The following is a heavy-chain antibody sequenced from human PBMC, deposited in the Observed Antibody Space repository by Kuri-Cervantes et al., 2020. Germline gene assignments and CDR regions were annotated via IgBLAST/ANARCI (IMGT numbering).Heavy chain of an antibody. CDR1: GDSISSGDYY. V-gene: IGHV4-39*01. J-gene: IGHJ3*02. Sequence: GSLRLSCTVSGDSISSGDYYWSWIRQPPGKGLEWIGSIYYSGSTYCNPSLKSRVTISVDTSKNQFSLKLSSVTAADAAVYYCARRYYGSDAFDIWGQGTMVTVSS. D-gene: IGHD3-10*01. CDR2: IYYSGST. CDR3: ARRYYGSDAFDI.